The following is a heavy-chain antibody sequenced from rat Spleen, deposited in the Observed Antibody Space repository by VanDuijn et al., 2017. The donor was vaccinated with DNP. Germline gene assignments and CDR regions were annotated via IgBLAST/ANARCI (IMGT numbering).Heavy chain of an antibody. CDR2: ISTSGGKT. V-gene: IGHV5S13*01. Sequence: EVQLVESGGGLVQPGRSLKLSCAASGFTFSNYGMAWVRQAPKKGLEWVATISTSGGKTYYRDSVKGRFTISRDNAKSTLYLQMDSLRSEDTATYYCTTIIRGTGDYWGQGVMVTVSS. CDR3: TTIIRGTGDY. D-gene: IGHD4-3*01. J-gene: IGHJ2*01. CDR1: GFTFSNYG.